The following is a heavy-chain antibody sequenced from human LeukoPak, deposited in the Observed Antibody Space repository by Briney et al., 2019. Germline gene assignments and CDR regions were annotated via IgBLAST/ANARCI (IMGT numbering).Heavy chain of an antibody. Sequence: GGSLRLSCAASGFTVSSNYMSWVRQAPGKGLEWVSVIYSGGSTYYADSVKGRFTISRDNAKNSLYLQMNSLRAEDTAVYYCARDATSASHYDFWSGYYSYGMDVWGQGTTVTVSS. CDR3: ARDATSASHYDFWSGYYSYGMDV. CDR1: GFTVSSNY. V-gene: IGHV3-53*01. J-gene: IGHJ6*02. CDR2: IYSGGST. D-gene: IGHD3-3*01.